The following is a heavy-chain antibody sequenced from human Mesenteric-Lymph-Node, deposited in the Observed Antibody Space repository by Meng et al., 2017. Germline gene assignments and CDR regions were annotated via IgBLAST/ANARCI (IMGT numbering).Heavy chain of an antibody. CDR3: VRSYYRARFDY. CDR1: GGSISSYY. D-gene: IGHD3-10*01. J-gene: IGHJ4*02. CDR2: IYYSGST. Sequence: SETLSLTCIVSGGSISSYYWSWIRQPLGKRLEWIGYIYYSGSTNYNPSLKSRVTISVDTSKNQFSLKLSSVTAADTAVYYCVRSYYRARFDYWGQGTLVTVSS. V-gene: IGHV4-59*12.